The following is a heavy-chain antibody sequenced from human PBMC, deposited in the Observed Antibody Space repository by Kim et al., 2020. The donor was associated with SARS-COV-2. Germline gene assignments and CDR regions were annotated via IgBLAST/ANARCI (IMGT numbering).Heavy chain of an antibody. Sequence: SETLSLTCAVYGGSFSGYYWSWIRQPPGKGLEWIGEINHSGSTNYNPSLQSRVTISVDTSKNQFSLKLSSVTAADTAVYYCARGTTVTTFYYYYGMDVWG. CDR3: ARGTTVTTFYYYYGMDV. V-gene: IGHV4-34*01. CDR2: INHSGST. CDR1: GGSFSGYY. J-gene: IGHJ6*01. D-gene: IGHD4-4*01.